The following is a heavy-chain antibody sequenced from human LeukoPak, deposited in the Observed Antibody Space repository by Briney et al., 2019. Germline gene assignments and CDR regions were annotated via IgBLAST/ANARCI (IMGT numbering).Heavy chain of an antibody. CDR1: GYTFTGYY. V-gene: IGHV1-2*02. Sequence: GASVKVSCKASGYTFTGYYMHWVRQAPGQGLEWMGWINPNSGGTNYAQKFQGRVTMTRDTSISTAYMELSRLRSDDTAVYYCARSSCSTSCYNDYWGQGTLVTVSS. J-gene: IGHJ4*02. CDR2: INPNSGGT. CDR3: ARSSCSTSCYNDY. D-gene: IGHD2-2*02.